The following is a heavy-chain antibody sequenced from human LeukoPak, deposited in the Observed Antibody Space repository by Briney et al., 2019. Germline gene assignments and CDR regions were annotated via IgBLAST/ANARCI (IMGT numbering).Heavy chain of an antibody. J-gene: IGHJ3*02. CDR2: ISSSGSTI. Sequence: PGGSLRLSCAASGFTFSSYEMSWVRQAPGKGLEWVSYISSSGSTIYYADSVKGRFTISRDNAKNSLYLQMNSLRAEDTAVYYCARAMMIDAFDIWGQGTMVTVSS. CDR1: GFTFSSYE. D-gene: IGHD3-22*01. CDR3: ARAMMIDAFDI. V-gene: IGHV3-48*03.